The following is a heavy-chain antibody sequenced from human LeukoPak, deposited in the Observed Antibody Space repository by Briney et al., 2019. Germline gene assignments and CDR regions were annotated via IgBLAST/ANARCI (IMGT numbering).Heavy chain of an antibody. D-gene: IGHD7-27*01. J-gene: IGHJ4*02. Sequence: GGSLRLSCAASGFTFTNYDVHWVRQATGKSLEWVSAIGTAGDTYYADSVKGRFTISRENAKNSLYLQMNNLRAEDTAVYYCTRVTNWVFGYWGQGTLVTVSS. CDR1: GFTFTNYD. CDR3: TRVTNWVFGY. V-gene: IGHV3-13*01. CDR2: IGTAGDT.